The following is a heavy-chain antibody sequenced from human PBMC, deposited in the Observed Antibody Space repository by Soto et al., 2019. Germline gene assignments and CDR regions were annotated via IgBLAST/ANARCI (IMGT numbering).Heavy chain of an antibody. V-gene: IGHV3-21*01. CDR3: VRERQFVRDFYYGMDV. CDR1: GFTFNTYS. J-gene: IGHJ6*02. Sequence: LRLSCAASGFTFNTYSMTWVRQAPGQGLEWVSSISNTGAHIYYADSVRGRFTISRDNAKNSXXXXXXXXXXXDTAVYYCVRERQFVRDFYYGMDVWGRGTTVTVSS. D-gene: IGHD3-10*02. CDR2: ISNTGAHI.